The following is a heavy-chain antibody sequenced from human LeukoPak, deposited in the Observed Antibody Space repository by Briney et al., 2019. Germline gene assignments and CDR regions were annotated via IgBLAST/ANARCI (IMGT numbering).Heavy chain of an antibody. CDR3: ARNYADYVGYFFFDY. Sequence: GGSLRLSCAASGFTFSSYAMSWVRQAPGKGLEWVSAISGSGGSTYYADSVKGRFTISRDNSKNTLYLQMNSLRAEDTAVYYCARNYADYVGYFFFDYWGQGTLVTVSS. D-gene: IGHD4-17*01. CDR2: ISGSGGST. J-gene: IGHJ4*02. V-gene: IGHV3-23*01. CDR1: GFTFSSYA.